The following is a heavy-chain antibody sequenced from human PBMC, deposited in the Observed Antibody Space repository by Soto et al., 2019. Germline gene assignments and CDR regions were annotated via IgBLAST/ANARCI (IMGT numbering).Heavy chain of an antibody. J-gene: IGHJ4*02. CDR3: AKGSGGNCYSHFDY. CDR1: GFTFSSYA. D-gene: IGHD2-15*01. CDR2: ICGSGGAT. V-gene: IGHV3-23*01. Sequence: EVQLLESGGGLVQPGGSLRLSCAASGFTFSSYAMSWVHQAPGKGLEWVSAICGSGGATYYTDSVKGRFTISRDNSKNTLHLQMNNLRAEDTAIYYCAKGSGGNCYSHFDYCGQGTLVTVSS.